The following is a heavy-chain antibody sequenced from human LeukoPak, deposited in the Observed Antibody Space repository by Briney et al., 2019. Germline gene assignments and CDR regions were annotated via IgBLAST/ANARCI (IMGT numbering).Heavy chain of an antibody. CDR3: AKDLVPGSNYASDAFDI. Sequence: PGGSLRLSCVASGFTFSNYWMSWVRQAPGKGLEWVSGISGSGGSTYYADSVKGRFTISRDNSKNTLYLQMNSLRAEDTAVYYCAKDLVPGSNYASDAFDIWGQGTMVTVSS. D-gene: IGHD4-11*01. CDR1: GFTFSNYW. J-gene: IGHJ3*02. V-gene: IGHV3-23*01. CDR2: ISGSGGST.